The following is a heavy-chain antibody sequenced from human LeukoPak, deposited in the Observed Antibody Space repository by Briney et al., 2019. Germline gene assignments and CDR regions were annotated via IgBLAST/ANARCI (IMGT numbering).Heavy chain of an antibody. CDR3: ARWDSRDYYYYMDV. CDR1: GFTFSSYS. Sequence: GGSLRLSCAASGFTFSSYSMNWVRQAPGKGLEWVSSISSSSSYIYYADSAKGRFTISRDNAKNSLYLQMNSLRAEDTAVYYCARWDSRDYYYYMDVWGKGTTVTVSS. J-gene: IGHJ6*03. CDR2: ISSSSSYI. V-gene: IGHV3-21*01. D-gene: IGHD6-13*01.